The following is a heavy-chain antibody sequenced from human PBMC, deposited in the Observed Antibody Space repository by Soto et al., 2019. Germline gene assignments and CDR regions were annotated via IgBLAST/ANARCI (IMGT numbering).Heavy chain of an antibody. CDR2: ILYTGST. CDR3: TRLDTGPHNRGTAFDS. D-gene: IGHD5-18*01. V-gene: IGHV4-39*02. J-gene: IGHJ4*02. CDR1: GGFIKSDTRY. Sequence: QLQLQESGPGLVKPSDTLSLTCTVSGGFIKSDTRYWGWIRQPPGRGLEWVGSILYTGSTYYNPSPKSRVSMSVDTYKHIFALNMMSVTAAYTALYDCTRLDTGPHNRGTAFDSWGQVNQSTVSS.